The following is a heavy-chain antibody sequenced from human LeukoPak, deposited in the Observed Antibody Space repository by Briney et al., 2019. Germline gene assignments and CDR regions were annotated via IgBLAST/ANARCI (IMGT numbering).Heavy chain of an antibody. Sequence: SETLSLTCTVSGGSISSYYWSWIRQPPGKGLEWIGYIYYSGSTNYNPSLKSRVTISVDTSKNQFSLKLSSVTAADTAVYYCARHERYSGHDYYFDYWGQGTLVTVSS. CDR3: ARHERYSGHDYYFDY. J-gene: IGHJ4*02. D-gene: IGHD5-12*01. CDR1: GGSISSYY. CDR2: IYYSGST. V-gene: IGHV4-59*08.